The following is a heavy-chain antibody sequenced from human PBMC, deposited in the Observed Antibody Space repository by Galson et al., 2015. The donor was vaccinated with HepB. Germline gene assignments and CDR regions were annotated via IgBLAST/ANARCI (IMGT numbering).Heavy chain of an antibody. CDR2: ISSSSSTI. V-gene: IGHV3-48*02. CDR3: ARDPYCSGGSCYSGVGYYGMDV. J-gene: IGHJ6*02. CDR1: GFTFSSYS. D-gene: IGHD2-15*01. Sequence: SLRLSCAASGFTFSSYSMNWVRQAPGKGLEWVSYISSSSSTIYYADSVKGRFTISRDNAKNSLYLQMNSLRDEDTAVYYCARDPYCSGGSCYSGVGYYGMDVWGQGTTVTVSS.